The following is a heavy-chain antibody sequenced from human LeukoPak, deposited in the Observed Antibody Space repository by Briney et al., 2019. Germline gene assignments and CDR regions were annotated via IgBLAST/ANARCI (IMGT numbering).Heavy chain of an antibody. CDR2: IWYDGSNK. Sequence: PGESLRLSCAASGFTFSTYAMHWVRQVPGKGLEWVAVIWYDGSNKYYADSVKGRFTISRDNSKNTLYLQMNSLRAEDTAVYYCARGPYSSGWYIDYWGQGTLVTVSS. CDR1: GFTFSTYA. D-gene: IGHD6-19*01. CDR3: ARGPYSSGWYIDY. V-gene: IGHV3-33*01. J-gene: IGHJ4*02.